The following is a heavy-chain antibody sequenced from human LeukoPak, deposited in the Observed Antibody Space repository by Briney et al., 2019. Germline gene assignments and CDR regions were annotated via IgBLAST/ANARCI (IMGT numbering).Heavy chain of an antibody. Sequence: PSETLSLTCTVSGGSISSGDYYWSWIRQPPGKDLEWIGYIYYSGSTYYNPSLKSRVTISVDTSKNQFSLKLSSVTAADTAVYYCATEESDYSIDYWGQGTLVTVSS. J-gene: IGHJ4*02. CDR1: GGSISSGDYY. CDR3: ATEESDYSIDY. D-gene: IGHD4-11*01. CDR2: IYYSGST. V-gene: IGHV4-30-4*08.